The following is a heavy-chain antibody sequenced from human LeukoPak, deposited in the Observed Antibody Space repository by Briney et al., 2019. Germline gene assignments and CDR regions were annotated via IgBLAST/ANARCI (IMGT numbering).Heavy chain of an antibody. Sequence: PSETLSLTCIVSSGSISSYYWSWIRQPPGKGLEWIGYIYYSGSTNYNPSLKSRVTISVDTSKNQFSLKLSSVTAADTAVYYCARIRPPDYYYYYYMDVWGKGTTVTVSS. CDR2: IYYSGST. CDR1: SGSISSYY. CDR3: ARIRPPDYYYYYYMDV. J-gene: IGHJ6*03. V-gene: IGHV4-59*01.